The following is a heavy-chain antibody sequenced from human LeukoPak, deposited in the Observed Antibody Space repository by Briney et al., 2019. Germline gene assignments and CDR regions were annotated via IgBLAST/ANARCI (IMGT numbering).Heavy chain of an antibody. V-gene: IGHV3-21*01. CDR3: ARDLGMVRGVIADY. J-gene: IGHJ4*02. Sequence: GGSLRLSCAASGFTFSSYSMNWVRQAPGKGLEWVSSISSSSSYIYYADSVKGRFTISRDNAKNSLYLQMNSLRAEDTAVYYCARDLGMVRGVIADYWGQGTLVTVSS. CDR1: GFTFSSYS. CDR2: ISSSSSYI. D-gene: IGHD3-10*01.